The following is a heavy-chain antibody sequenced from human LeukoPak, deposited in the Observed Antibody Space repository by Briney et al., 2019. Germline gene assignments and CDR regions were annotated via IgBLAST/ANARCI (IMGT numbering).Heavy chain of an antibody. CDR1: GYTFTAYH. D-gene: IGHD6-19*01. CDR3: ARDSCGGGGCHFWYFDL. V-gene: IGHV1-2*02. Sequence: ASVKVSCKASGYTFTAYHMHWVHQAPGQGPEWMGSIHPNSGATNYAQKFQGRVTMTRDTSISTASMELSRLKYEDTAVYYCARDSCGGGGCHFWYFDLWGRGTLVTVSS. CDR2: IHPNSGAT. J-gene: IGHJ2*01.